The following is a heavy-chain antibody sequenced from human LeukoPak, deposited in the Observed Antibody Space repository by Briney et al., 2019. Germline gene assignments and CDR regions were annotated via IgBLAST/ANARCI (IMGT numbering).Heavy chain of an antibody. V-gene: IGHV1-69*04. CDR2: IIPILGIA. J-gene: IGHJ4*02. CDR1: GGTFSSYA. CDR3: ARAPSSSRRAWALGFFDY. Sequence: GASVKVSCKASGGTFSSYAISWVRQAPGQGLEWMGRIIPILGIANYAQKFQGRVTITADKSTSTAYMELSSLRSEDTAVYYCARAPSSSRRAWALGFFDYWGQGTLVTVSS. D-gene: IGHD3-16*02.